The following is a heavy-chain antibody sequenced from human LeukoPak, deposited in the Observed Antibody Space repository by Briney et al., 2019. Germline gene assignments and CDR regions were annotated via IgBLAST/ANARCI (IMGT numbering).Heavy chain of an antibody. CDR3: AREAVLNDSSGYYYEDLDY. Sequence: ASVKVSCKASGGTFSSYAISWVRQAPGQGLERMGRIIPIFGTANYAQKFQGRVTITTDESTSTAYMELSSLRSEDTAVYYCAREAVLNDSSGYYYEDLDYWGQGTLVTVSS. CDR1: GGTFSSYA. J-gene: IGHJ4*02. CDR2: IIPIFGTA. V-gene: IGHV1-69*05. D-gene: IGHD3-22*01.